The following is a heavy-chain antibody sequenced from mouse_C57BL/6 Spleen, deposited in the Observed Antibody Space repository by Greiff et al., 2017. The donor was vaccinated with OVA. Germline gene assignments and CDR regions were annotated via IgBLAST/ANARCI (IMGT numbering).Heavy chain of an antibody. CDR2: IDPETGGT. V-gene: IGHV1-15*01. Sequence: QVQLQQSGAELVRPGASVTLSCKASGYTFTDYEMHWVKQTPVHGLEWIGAIDPETGGTAYNQKFKGKAILTADKSSSTAYMELRSLTSEDSAVYYCTRGGSRGGFAYWGQGTLVTVSA. D-gene: IGHD1-1*01. CDR3: TRGGSRGGFAY. J-gene: IGHJ3*01. CDR1: GYTFTDYE.